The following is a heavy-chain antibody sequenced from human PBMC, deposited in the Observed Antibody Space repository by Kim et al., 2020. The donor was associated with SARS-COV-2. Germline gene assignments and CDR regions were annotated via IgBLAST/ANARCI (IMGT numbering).Heavy chain of an antibody. J-gene: IGHJ5*02. CDR1: GFTFDDYA. D-gene: IGHD6-13*01. CDR2: ISWNSGSI. Sequence: GGSLRLSCAASGFTFDDYAMHWVRQAPGKGLEWVSGISWNSGSIGYADSVKGRFTISRDNAKNSLYLQMNSLRAEDTALYYCAKDASSSWAGGGWFDPWGQGTLVTVSS. V-gene: IGHV3-9*01. CDR3: AKDASSSWAGGGWFDP.